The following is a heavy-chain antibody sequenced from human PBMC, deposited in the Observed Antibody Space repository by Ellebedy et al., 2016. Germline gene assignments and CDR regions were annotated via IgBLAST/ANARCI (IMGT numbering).Heavy chain of an antibody. Sequence: SVKVSCXASGGTFSSYAISWVRQAPGQGLEWMGGIIPIFGTANYAQKFQGRVTITADESTSTAYMELSSLRSEDTAVYYCAIPTHCGGDCPLDYWGQGTLVTVSS. D-gene: IGHD2-21*01. J-gene: IGHJ4*02. CDR2: IIPIFGTA. CDR1: GGTFSSYA. CDR3: AIPTHCGGDCPLDY. V-gene: IGHV1-69*13.